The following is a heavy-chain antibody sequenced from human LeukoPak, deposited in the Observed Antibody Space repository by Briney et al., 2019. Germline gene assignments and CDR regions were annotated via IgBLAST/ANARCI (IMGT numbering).Heavy chain of an antibody. CDR1: GGSISSHY. J-gene: IGHJ6*03. V-gene: IGHV4-59*11. Sequence: PSETLSLTCTVSGGSISSHYWSWIRQPPGKGLEWIGYIYYSGSTNYNPSLKSRVTISVDTSKNQFSLKLSSVTAADTAVYYCARKNAKYSSSWYGGYYYYYMDVWGKGTTVTVPS. CDR3: ARKNAKYSSSWYGGYYYYYMDV. D-gene: IGHD6-13*01. CDR2: IYYSGST.